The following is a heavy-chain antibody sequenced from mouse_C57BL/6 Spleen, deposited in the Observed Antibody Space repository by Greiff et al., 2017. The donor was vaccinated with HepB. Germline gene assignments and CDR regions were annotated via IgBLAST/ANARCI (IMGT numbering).Heavy chain of an antibody. Sequence: DVQLQESGPGLVKPSQSLSLTCSVTGYSITSGYYWNWIRQFPGNKLEWMGYISYDGSNNYNPSLKNRISITRDTSKNQFFLKLNSVTTEDTATYYCARGGGIYDGYSFAYWGQGTLVTVSA. CDR2: ISYDGSN. D-gene: IGHD2-3*01. CDR1: GYSITSGYY. J-gene: IGHJ3*01. CDR3: ARGGGIYDGYSFAY. V-gene: IGHV3-6*01.